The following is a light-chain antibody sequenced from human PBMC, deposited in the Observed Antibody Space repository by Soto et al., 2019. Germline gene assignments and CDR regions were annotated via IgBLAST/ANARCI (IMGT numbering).Light chain of an antibody. V-gene: IGKV3-15*01. CDR1: QSVSSN. J-gene: IGKJ3*01. Sequence: EIVMTQSPATLSVSPGERATLSCRASQSVSSNLAWYQQKPGQAPRLLIYGASTRATGIPARFSGSGSGTEFTLTISSLQSEDFAVYYCQQHNNWPPVFGPGTKVDIK. CDR3: QQHNNWPPV. CDR2: GAS.